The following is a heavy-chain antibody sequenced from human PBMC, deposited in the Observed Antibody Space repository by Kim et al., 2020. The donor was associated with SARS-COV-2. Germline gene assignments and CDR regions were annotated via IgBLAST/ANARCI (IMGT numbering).Heavy chain of an antibody. CDR3: ARDLRARAAGTGSGYYYGMDV. CDR2: IIPILGIA. J-gene: IGHJ6*02. CDR1: GGTFSSYT. D-gene: IGHD6-13*01. Sequence: SVKVSCKASGGTFSSYTISWVRQAPGQGLEWMGRIIPILGIANYAQKFQGRVTITADKSTSTAYMELSSLRSEDTAVYYCARDLRARAAGTGSGYYYGMDVWGQGTTVTVSS. V-gene: IGHV1-69*04.